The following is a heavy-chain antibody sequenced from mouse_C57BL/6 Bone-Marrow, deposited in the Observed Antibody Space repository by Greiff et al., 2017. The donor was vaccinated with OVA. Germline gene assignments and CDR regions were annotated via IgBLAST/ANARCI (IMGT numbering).Heavy chain of an antibody. CDR1: GYTFTSYW. CDR3: ARGGYYGRDFDY. D-gene: IGHD1-1*01. CDR2: IDPSDSYT. J-gene: IGHJ2*01. V-gene: IGHV1-69*01. Sequence: QVQLQQPGAELVMPGASVKLSCKASGYTFTSYWMHWVKQRPGQGLEWIGEIDPSDSYTNYNQKFKGKSTLTVDKSSSTAYMQLSSLISEDSAVYYCARGGYYGRDFDYWGQGTTLTVSS.